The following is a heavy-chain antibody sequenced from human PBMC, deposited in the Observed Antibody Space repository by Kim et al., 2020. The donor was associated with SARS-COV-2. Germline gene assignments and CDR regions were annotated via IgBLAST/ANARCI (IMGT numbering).Heavy chain of an antibody. D-gene: IGHD2-15*01. V-gene: IGHV7-4-1*02. Sequence: ASVKVSCKASGYTFTSYAMNWVRQAPGQGLEWMGWINTNTGNPTYAQGFTGRFVFSLDTSVSTAYLQISSRKAEDTAVYYCARDKGDIVVVVAATRPGGMDVWGQGTTVTVSS. CDR2: INTNTGNP. J-gene: IGHJ6*01. CDR1: GYTFTSYA. CDR3: ARDKGDIVVVVAATRPGGMDV.